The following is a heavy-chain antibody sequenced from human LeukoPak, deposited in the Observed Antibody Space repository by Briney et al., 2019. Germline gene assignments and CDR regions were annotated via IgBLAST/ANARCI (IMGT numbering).Heavy chain of an antibody. J-gene: IGHJ4*02. V-gene: IGHV3-30*18. D-gene: IGHD6-19*01. CDR1: GFTFSSYG. CDR3: AKSQQWLGHYFDY. CDR2: ISYDGSNK. Sequence: GGSLRLSCAASGFTFSSYGMHWVRQAPGKGLEWVAVISYDGSNKYYADSVKGRFTISRDNSKNTLYLQMNSLRAEDTAVYYCAKSQQWLGHYFDYWGQGTLVTVSS.